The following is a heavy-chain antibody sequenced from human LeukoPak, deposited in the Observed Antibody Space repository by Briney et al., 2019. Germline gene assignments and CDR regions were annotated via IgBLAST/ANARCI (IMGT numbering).Heavy chain of an antibody. V-gene: IGHV3-23*01. D-gene: IGHD6-13*01. CDR1: GFTFSTYA. Sequence: PGGSLRLSCAASGFTFSTYAMSWVRQAPGKGLEWVSVISDSGGSTYHADSVKGRFTISRDNAKNSLYLQMNSLRAEDTAVYYCATSSWYSGWFDPWGQGTLVTVSS. CDR2: ISDSGGST. CDR3: ATSSWYSGWFDP. J-gene: IGHJ5*02.